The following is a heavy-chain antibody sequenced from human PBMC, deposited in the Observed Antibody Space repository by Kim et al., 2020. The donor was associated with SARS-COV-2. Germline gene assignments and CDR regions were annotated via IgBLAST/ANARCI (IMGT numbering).Heavy chain of an antibody. V-gene: IGHV6-1*01. J-gene: IGHJ4*02. CDR2: TYYRSKWYN. Sequence: SQTLSLTCAISGDSVSSNSAAWNWIRQSPSRGLEWLGRTYYRSKWYNDYAVSVKSRITINPDTSKNQFSLQLNSVTPEDTAVYYCARGGARGYCSSTSCLVPDYWGQGTLVTVSS. CDR3: ARGGARGYCSSTSCLVPDY. CDR1: GDSVSSNSAA. D-gene: IGHD2-2*01.